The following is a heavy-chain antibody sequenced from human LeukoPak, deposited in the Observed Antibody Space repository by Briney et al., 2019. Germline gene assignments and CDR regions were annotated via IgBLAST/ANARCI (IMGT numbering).Heavy chain of an antibody. V-gene: IGHV4-59*01. CDR2: ISYNGNT. CDR1: GCSITNYY. CDR3: SRAPFSNPEF. D-gene: IGHD4-11*01. Sequence: SETLSLTCTVSGCSITNYYWTWIRQPPGKGLEWIGYISYNGNTNYNPSLKSRVTISIDTSKNQFSLRLSSVTAADTAVYYCSRAPFSNPEFWGQGTLVTVSS. J-gene: IGHJ4*02.